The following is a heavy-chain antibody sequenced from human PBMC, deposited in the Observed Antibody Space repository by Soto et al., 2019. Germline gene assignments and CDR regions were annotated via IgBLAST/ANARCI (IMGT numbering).Heavy chain of an antibody. CDR2: IYYSGST. D-gene: IGHD4-17*01. V-gene: IGHV4-61*01. J-gene: IGHJ6*02. CDR1: GGSVSSGSYY. CDR3: ARDRYYGDYEYREGYYYGMDV. Sequence: SETLSLTCTVSGGSVSSGSYYWSWIRQPPGKRLEWIGYIYYSGSTNYNPSLKSRVTISVDTSKNQFSLKLSSVTAADTAVYYCARDRYYGDYEYREGYYYGMDVWGQGTTVTVSS.